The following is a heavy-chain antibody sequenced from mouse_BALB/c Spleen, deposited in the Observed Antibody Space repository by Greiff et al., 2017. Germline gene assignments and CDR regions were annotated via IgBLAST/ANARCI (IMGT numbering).Heavy chain of an antibody. CDR3: ARERDSSFAY. J-gene: IGHJ3*01. Sequence: VQLQESGPGLVQPSQSLSITCPVSGFSLTSYGVHWVRQSPGKGLEWLGVIWSGGSTDYNAAFISRLSISKDNSKSQVFFKMNSLQANDTAIYYCARERDSSFAYWGQGTLVTVSA. V-gene: IGHV2-2*02. CDR2: IWSGGST. CDR1: GFSLTSYG. D-gene: IGHD3-3*01.